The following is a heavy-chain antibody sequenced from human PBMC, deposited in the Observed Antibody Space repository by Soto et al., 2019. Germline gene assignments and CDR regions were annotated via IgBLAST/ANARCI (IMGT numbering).Heavy chain of an antibody. CDR3: ARDQRYYGSGSYYSDS. D-gene: IGHD3-10*01. Sequence: QVQLVQSGPEVKKPGASVKVSCKTSGYVYSSYGISWVRQAPGHGLEWVGWISAYTGKADYAQKFQGGVTMTTETSTSTAFLELRSLRSDDTAVYYCARDQRYYGSGSYYSDSWGQGTLVTVSS. CDR1: GYVYSSYG. CDR2: ISAYTGKA. J-gene: IGHJ4*02. V-gene: IGHV1-18*04.